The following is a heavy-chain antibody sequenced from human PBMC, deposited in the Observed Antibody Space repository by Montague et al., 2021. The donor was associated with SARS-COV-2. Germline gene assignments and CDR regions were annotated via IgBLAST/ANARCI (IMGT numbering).Heavy chain of an antibody. V-gene: IGHV4-39*01. J-gene: IGHJ2*01. CDR1: GGSISSSSYY. CDR2: VYYSGST. D-gene: IGHD2-21*02. Sequence: SETLSLTCTVSGGSISSSSYYWGWIRQPPGKGLEWIGSVYYSGSTYHNPSLKSRVTISVDTSKNQFSLKLSSVTAADTAVYYCERVLAYCGGDCYGWYFDLWGRGTLVTVSP. CDR3: ERVLAYCGGDCYGWYFDL.